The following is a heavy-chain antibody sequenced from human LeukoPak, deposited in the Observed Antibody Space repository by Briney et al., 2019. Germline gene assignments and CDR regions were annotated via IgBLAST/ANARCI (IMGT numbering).Heavy chain of an antibody. CDR3: ARSATDVLLWFGEPKIFDS. V-gene: IGHV3-7*01. J-gene: IGHJ4*02. Sequence: PGGSLRLSCAASGFTFSSYWMSWVRQAPGKGLEWVANINQDGSDKYYVDSVKGRFTISRDNAKNSLYLQMNSLRAEDTAVYYCARSATDVLLWFGEPKIFDSWGQGTLVTVSS. CDR1: GFTFSSYW. D-gene: IGHD3-10*01. CDR2: INQDGSDK.